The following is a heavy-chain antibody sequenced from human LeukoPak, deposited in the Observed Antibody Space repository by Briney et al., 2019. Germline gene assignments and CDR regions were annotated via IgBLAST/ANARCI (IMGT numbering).Heavy chain of an antibody. V-gene: IGHV1-18*04. D-gene: IGHD6-19*01. J-gene: IGHJ4*02. CDR2: ISAYNGNT. Sequence: ASVKVSCKASGYTFTDYYTHWVRQAPGQGLEWMGWISAYNGNTNYAQKLQGRVTMTTDTSTSTAYMELRSLRSDDTAVYYCAREKFGSGWYFDYWGQGTLVTVSS. CDR3: AREKFGSGWYFDY. CDR1: GYTFTDYY.